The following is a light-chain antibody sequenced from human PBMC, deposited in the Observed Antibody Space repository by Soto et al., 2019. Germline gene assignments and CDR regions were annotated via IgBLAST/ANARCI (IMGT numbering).Light chain of an antibody. Sequence: EKVMTQSPATLSVSPGERATLSCRASQSVNSNLAWYQQKPGQAPRLLLYGASTRATGIPARFSGSASATEFTLTISILQSEDSAVYYCQQYNDSPPTFGAGTKVDIK. CDR1: QSVNSN. CDR3: QQYNDSPPT. V-gene: IGKV3-15*01. CDR2: GAS. J-gene: IGKJ4*01.